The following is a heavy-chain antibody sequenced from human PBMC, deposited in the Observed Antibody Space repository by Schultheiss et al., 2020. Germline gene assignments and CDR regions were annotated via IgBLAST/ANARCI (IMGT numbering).Heavy chain of an antibody. CDR3: ARVQNDYYGSGSYYSDAFDI. CDR1: GGSFSGYY. J-gene: IGHJ3*02. CDR2: INHSGST. D-gene: IGHD3-10*01. Sequence: SQTLSLTCAVYGGSFSGYYWSWIRQPPGQGLEWIGEINHSGSTNYNPSLKSRVTISVDTSKNQFSLKLSSVTAADTAVYYCARVQNDYYGSGSYYSDAFDIWDQGTMV. V-gene: IGHV4-34*01.